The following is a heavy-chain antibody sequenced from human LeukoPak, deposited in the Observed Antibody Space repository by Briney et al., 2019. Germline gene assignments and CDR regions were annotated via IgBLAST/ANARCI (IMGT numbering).Heavy chain of an antibody. J-gene: IGHJ4*02. CDR3: TQYGDNANLDY. CDR2: IRSNTYGGTT. D-gene: IGHD4-17*01. V-gene: IGHV3-49*04. Sequence: GGSLRLSCTTSGFTFGDYAMSWVRQAPGKGLEWVGFIRSNTYGGTTEHAASVKGRFTISRDDSKSIAYLQMNSLKTEDTAVYYCTQYGDNANLDYWGQGTLVTVSS. CDR1: GFTFGDYA.